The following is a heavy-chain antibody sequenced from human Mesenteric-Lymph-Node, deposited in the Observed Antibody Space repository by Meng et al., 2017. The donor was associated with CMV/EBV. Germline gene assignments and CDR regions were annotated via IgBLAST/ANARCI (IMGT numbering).Heavy chain of an antibody. Sequence: QLPLKESGPVLVKPSEDLSLSCIVSGDSISNSTYYWTWIRQPPGKGLEWIGSVHHSGTTYYNPSLKGRLTISVDTSANLFSLRLTTVTAADTATYYCARRGNYDSDYSEYWGQGTLVTVSS. CDR1: GDSISNSTYY. J-gene: IGHJ4*02. CDR3: ARRGNYDSDYSEY. CDR2: VHHSGTT. D-gene: IGHD3-22*01. V-gene: IGHV4-39*01.